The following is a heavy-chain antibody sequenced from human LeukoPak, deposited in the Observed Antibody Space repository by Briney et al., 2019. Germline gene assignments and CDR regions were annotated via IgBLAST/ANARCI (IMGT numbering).Heavy chain of an antibody. CDR1: GYTFTGYY. CDR2: INPNSGGT. CDR3: ARDRYCSSTSCFRFDY. V-gene: IGHV1-2*02. J-gene: IGHJ4*02. D-gene: IGHD2-2*01. Sequence: GASVKVSCKASGYTFTGYYMHWVRQAPGQGLEWMGWINPNSGGTNYAQKFQGRLTMTRDTSISTAYMELSRLGSDDTAVYYCARDRYCSSTSCFRFDYWGQGTLVTVSS.